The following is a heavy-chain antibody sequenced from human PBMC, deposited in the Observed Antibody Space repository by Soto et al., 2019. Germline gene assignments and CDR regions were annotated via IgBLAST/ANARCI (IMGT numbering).Heavy chain of an antibody. CDR1: GFTFSSYE. J-gene: IGHJ6*02. V-gene: IGHV3-48*03. CDR3: ARDRSHYYYYYGMDV. Sequence: GGSLRLSCAASGFTFSSYEMNWVRQAPGKGLEWVSYISSSGSTIYYADSVKGRSTISRDNAKNSLYLQMNSLRAEDTAVYYCARDRSHYYYYYGMDVWGQGTTVTVSS. CDR2: ISSSGSTI.